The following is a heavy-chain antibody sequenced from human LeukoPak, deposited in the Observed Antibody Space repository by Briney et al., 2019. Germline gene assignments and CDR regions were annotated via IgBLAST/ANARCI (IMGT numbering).Heavy chain of an antibody. CDR1: GYTFTSYA. D-gene: IGHD6-19*01. CDR3: ARPVNRYSSGWYY. Sequence: ASVKVSCKASGYTFTSYAMHWVRQAPGQRLEWMGWINAGNGNTKYSQKFQGRVTITTDESTSTAYMELSSLRSEDTAVYYCARPVNRYSSGWYYWGQGTLVTVSS. J-gene: IGHJ4*02. V-gene: IGHV1-3*01. CDR2: INAGNGNT.